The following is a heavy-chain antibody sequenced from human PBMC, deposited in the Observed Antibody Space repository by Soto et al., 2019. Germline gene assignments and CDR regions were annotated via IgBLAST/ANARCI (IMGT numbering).Heavy chain of an antibody. CDR2: ISSTSSYI. Sequence: EVQLVESGGGLVKPGGSLRLSCAAPGFTFSTYSMAWVRQAPGKGLEWVSSISSTSSYIYYADSMRGRFTISRDNAKNSLYLQMHSLRAEDTAVYYCAREVDTAMGNEALESWGQGTMVTVSS. CDR1: GFTFSTYS. V-gene: IGHV3-21*01. CDR3: AREVDTAMGNEALES. J-gene: IGHJ3*01. D-gene: IGHD5-18*01.